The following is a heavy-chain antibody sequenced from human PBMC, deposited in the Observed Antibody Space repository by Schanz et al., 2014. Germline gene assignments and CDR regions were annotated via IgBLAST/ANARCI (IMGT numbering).Heavy chain of an antibody. V-gene: IGHV3-30*02. J-gene: IGHJ3*02. Sequence: QVQLVQSGGGVVQPGGSLRLSCAASGFTFTSYSMHWVRQAPGRGLEWVAFIRYDGSSKYYADSVRGRFTISRDDAKNTLYLQMNSLRPEDTAVLYCARVGGTYYDFWSGVPPTVMHAGFDIWGQGTMVTVS. D-gene: IGHD3-3*01. CDR1: GFTFTSYS. CDR3: ARVGGTYYDFWSGVPPTVMHAGFDI. CDR2: IRYDGSSK.